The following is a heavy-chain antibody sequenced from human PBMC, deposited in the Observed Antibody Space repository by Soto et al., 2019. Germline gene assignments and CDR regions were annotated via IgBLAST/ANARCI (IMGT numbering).Heavy chain of an antibody. D-gene: IGHD3-22*01. CDR2: IYYSGST. V-gene: IGHV4-59*01. J-gene: IGHJ3*02. CDR1: GGSISSYY. Sequence: SETLSLTCTVSGGSISSYYWSWIRQPPGKGLEWIGYIYYSGSTNYNPSLKSRVTISVDTSKNQFSLKLSSVTAADTAVYYCARDQGKWLGDAFESWGQGTMVTVSS. CDR3: ARDQGKWLGDAFES.